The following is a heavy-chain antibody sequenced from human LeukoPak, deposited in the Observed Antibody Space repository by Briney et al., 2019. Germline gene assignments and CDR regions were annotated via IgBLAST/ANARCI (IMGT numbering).Heavy chain of an antibody. J-gene: IGHJ6*03. CDR3: AREGKMRPLLRTTTVTQNYYYYMDV. V-gene: IGHV4-34*01. CDR1: GGSFSGYY. D-gene: IGHD4-17*01. CDR2: INHSGST. Sequence: SGTLSLTCAVYGGSFSGYYWSWIRQPPGKGLEWIGEINHSGSTNYNPSLKSRVTISVDTSKKQFSLKLTSVTAADTAVYYCAREGKMRPLLRTTTVTQNYYYYMDVWGKGTTVTVSS.